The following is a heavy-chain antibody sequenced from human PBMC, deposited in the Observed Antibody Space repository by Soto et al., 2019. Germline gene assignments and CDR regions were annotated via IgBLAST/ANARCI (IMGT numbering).Heavy chain of an antibody. CDR1: GFTFSNYG. CDR2: ISSDGSKE. D-gene: IGHD5-18*01. V-gene: IGHV3-30*18. J-gene: IGHJ6*02. Sequence: QVQLVESGGGVVQPGRSLRLSCAASGFTFSNYGMHWVRQAPGKGLEWVAVISSDGSKEYYADSLKGRFTISRDNSKNTLYLQMNSLRVEDTAVYYCAKDDSYDQNYYYFGMDVWGQGTTVTVSS. CDR3: AKDDSYDQNYYYFGMDV.